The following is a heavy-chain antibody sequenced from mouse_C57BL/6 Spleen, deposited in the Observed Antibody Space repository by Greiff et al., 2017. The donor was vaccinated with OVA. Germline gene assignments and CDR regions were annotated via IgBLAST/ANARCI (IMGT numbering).Heavy chain of an antibody. CDR2: IYPGDGDT. CDR1: GYAFSSSW. CDR3: ARQGPKDFDY. Sequence: VQLQQSGPELVKPGASVKISCKASGYAFSSSWMNWVKQRPGKGLEWIGRIYPGDGDTNYNGKFKGKATLTADKSSSTAYMQLSSLTSEDSAVYLCARQGPKDFDYWGQGTTLTVSS. D-gene: IGHD3-3*01. V-gene: IGHV1-82*01. J-gene: IGHJ2*01.